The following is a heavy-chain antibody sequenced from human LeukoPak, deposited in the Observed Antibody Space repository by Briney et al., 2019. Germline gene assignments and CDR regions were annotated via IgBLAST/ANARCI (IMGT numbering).Heavy chain of an antibody. V-gene: IGHV3-7*01. J-gene: IGHJ4*01. D-gene: IGHD2-21*02. CDR1: GFTFRSYW. CDR2: IEQDGSET. Sequence: TGGSLRLSCAASGFTFRSYWMTWVRQSPGKGLEWVANIEQDGSETYHVDSVKGRFTISRDNAEDSLYLEMNSLRAEDTAVYYCARGGQAGTGDLWGQGTLVTVSS. CDR3: ARGGQAGTGDL.